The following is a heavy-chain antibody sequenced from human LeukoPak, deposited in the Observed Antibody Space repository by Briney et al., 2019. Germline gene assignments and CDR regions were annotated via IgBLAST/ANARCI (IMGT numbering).Heavy chain of an antibody. J-gene: IGHJ4*02. CDR2: FDPEDGET. D-gene: IGHD3-9*01. Sequence: ASVKVSCKVSGYTLNQLSMHWVRQAPGKGLEWMGGFDPEDGETIYAQKFQGRVTMTEDTSTDTAYMELNSPRAEDTAVNYCVTESPRFLNWLDQNAWGQGTLVTVSS. CDR1: GYTLNQLS. V-gene: IGHV1-24*01. CDR3: VTESPRFLNWLDQNA.